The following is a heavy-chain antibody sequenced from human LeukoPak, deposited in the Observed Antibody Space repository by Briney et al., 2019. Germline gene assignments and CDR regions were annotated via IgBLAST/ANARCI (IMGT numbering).Heavy chain of an antibody. CDR1: GFTFSDYY. J-gene: IGHJ4*02. Sequence: GGSLRLSCAASGFTFSDYYMTWIRQAPGKGLEWVSYISTSGTAIYYADSVKGRFTISRDNSRNSLYLQMNSRRAEDTAVYYCARSPGGYSGPFAYWGQGTLVTVSS. CDR3: ARSPGGYSGPFAY. V-gene: IGHV3-11*04. D-gene: IGHD5-12*01. CDR2: ISTSGTAI.